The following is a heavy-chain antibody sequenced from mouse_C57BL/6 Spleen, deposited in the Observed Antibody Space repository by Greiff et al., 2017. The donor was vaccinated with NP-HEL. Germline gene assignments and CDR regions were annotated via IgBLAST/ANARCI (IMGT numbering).Heavy chain of an antibody. V-gene: IGHV1-72*01. D-gene: IGHD1-1*01. CDR2: IDPNSGGT. CDR1: GYTFTSYW. CDR3: ARGYYGSSLYWYFDV. J-gene: IGHJ1*03. Sequence: VKLQQPGAELVKPGASVKLSCKASGYTFTSYWMHWVKQRPGRGLEWIGRIDPNSGGTKYNEKFKSKATLTVDKPSSTAYMQLSSLTSEDSAVYYCARGYYGSSLYWYFDVWGTGTTVTVSS.